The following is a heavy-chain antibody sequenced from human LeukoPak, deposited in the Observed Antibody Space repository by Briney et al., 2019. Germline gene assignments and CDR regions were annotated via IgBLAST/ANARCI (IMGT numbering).Heavy chain of an antibody. J-gene: IGHJ4*02. D-gene: IGHD6-13*01. Sequence: GGSLRLSCAASGFTFSSYWMSWVRQAPGKGLEWVANIKQDGSEKYYVDSVKGRFTISRDNAKNSLYLQMNSLRAEDTALYYCAISWYGGYYFDYWGQGTLVTVSS. CDR1: GFTFSSYW. CDR3: AISWYGGYYFDY. CDR2: IKQDGSEK. V-gene: IGHV3-7*03.